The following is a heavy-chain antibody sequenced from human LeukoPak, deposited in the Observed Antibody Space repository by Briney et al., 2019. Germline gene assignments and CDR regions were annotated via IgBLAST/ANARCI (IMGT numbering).Heavy chain of an antibody. Sequence: GGSRRPSCPPPGFTLTSYAMSWARQAPGKGRGWASAISGSGVGTYYADSVRGRFTISRDTSKDTLYLQMNSLRADDTAVYYCARDGFNDRSGDNDGFDMWGQGTMVTVSS. CDR1: GFTLTSYA. CDR3: ARDGFNDRSGDNDGFDM. D-gene: IGHD1-1*01. V-gene: IGHV3-23*01. J-gene: IGHJ3*02. CDR2: ISGSGVGT.